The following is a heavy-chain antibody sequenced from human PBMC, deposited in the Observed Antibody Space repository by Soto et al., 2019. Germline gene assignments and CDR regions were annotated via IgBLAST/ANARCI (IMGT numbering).Heavy chain of an antibody. D-gene: IGHD3-3*01. J-gene: IGHJ4*02. CDR3: AKGYRFGYDFLFPDY. Sequence: GSRILYCAASEFTFSSYDMTWVRQAPWRWVQWVATISDSGDITYYADSVKCRFRISRDNSKNKLYLQMNSLRAEDTAVYYCAKGYRFGYDFLFPDYWGQGTLVTVSS. V-gene: IGHV3-23*01. CDR1: EFTFSSYD. CDR2: ISDSGDIT.